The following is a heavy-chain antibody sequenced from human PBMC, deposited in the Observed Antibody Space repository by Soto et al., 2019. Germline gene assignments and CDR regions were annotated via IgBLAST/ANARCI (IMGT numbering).Heavy chain of an antibody. CDR1: GFTFGDYA. CDR3: TRGTHYYDRPHAFDI. V-gene: IGHV3-49*04. D-gene: IGHD3-22*01. J-gene: IGHJ3*02. Sequence: GGSLRLSCTASGFTFGDYAMSWVRQAPGKGLEWVGFIRSKAYGGTTEYAASVKGRFTISRDDSKSIAYLQMNSLKTEDTAVYYCTRGTHYYDRPHAFDIWGQGTMVTVSS. CDR2: IRSKAYGGTT.